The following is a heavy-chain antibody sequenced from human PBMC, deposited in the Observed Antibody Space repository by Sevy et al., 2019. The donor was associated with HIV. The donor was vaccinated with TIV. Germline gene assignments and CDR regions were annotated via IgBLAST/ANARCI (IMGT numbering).Heavy chain of an antibody. CDR1: GFAFTNYYA. CDR3: ARPRANYVDHYFFYAMDV. J-gene: IGHJ6*02. Sequence: GGSLRLSCAASGFAFTNYYAMHWVRQAPGKGLEWVALISYDGSDKYYADSVKGRFTFSRDNLKNTLYLQMNSLTTEDTAVYYCARPRANYVDHYFFYAMDVWGQGTTVTVSS. D-gene: IGHD4-17*01. CDR2: ISYDGSDK. V-gene: IGHV3-30-3*01.